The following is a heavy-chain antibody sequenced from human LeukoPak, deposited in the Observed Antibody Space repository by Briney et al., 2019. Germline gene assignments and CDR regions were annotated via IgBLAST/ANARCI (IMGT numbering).Heavy chain of an antibody. CDR2: INSNGGST. CDR3: ARDLSSGWYFNY. V-gene: IGHV3-64*04. J-gene: IGHJ4*02. D-gene: IGHD6-19*01. CDR1: GFAFSNYA. Sequence: GGSLRVSCSASGFAFSNYATHWVRQAPGKGLEYVAGINSNGGSTYYADSVKGRFTISRDNSKNTLYFQMNSLRAEDTAVYYCARDLSSGWYFNYWGQGTLVTVSS.